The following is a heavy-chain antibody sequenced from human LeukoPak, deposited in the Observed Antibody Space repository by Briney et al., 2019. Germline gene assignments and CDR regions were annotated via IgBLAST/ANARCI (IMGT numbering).Heavy chain of an antibody. J-gene: IGHJ4*02. D-gene: IGHD3-10*01. Sequence: PGRSLRLSCAASGFTFSSYAMHWVRQAPGKGLEWVAVISYDGSNKYYADSVKGRFTISRDNSKNTLYLQMNSLRAEDTAVYYCARDLWFGIPFDYWGQGTLVTVSS. CDR2: ISYDGSNK. CDR3: ARDLWFGIPFDY. CDR1: GFTFSSYA. V-gene: IGHV3-30-3*01.